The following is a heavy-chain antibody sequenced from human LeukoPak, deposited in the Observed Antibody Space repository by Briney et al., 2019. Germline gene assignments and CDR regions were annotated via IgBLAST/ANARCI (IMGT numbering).Heavy chain of an antibody. CDR2: INHSGST. Sequence: SETLSLTCAVYGGSFSGYYWSWIRQPPGKGLEWIGEINHSGSTNYNPSLKSRVTISVDTSKNQFSLKLSSVTAADTAVYYCARDLSSGWPNVWFDPWGQGTLVTVSS. D-gene: IGHD6-19*01. V-gene: IGHV4-34*01. J-gene: IGHJ5*02. CDR1: GGSFSGYY. CDR3: ARDLSSGWPNVWFDP.